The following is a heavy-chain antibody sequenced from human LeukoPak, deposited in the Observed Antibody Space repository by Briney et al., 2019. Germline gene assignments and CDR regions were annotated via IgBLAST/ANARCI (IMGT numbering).Heavy chain of an antibody. D-gene: IGHD4-17*01. J-gene: IGHJ3*02. V-gene: IGHV3-66*01. CDR3: ARDTTTVTPGSAFDI. Sequence: GGSLRLSCVGSEFIFSNYWMTWVRQAPGKGLEWVSLIYSGGSTYYADSVKGRFTISRDNSKNTLYLQMNSLRAEDTAVYYCARDTTTVTPGSAFDIWGQGTMVTVSS. CDR1: EFIFSNYW. CDR2: IYSGGST.